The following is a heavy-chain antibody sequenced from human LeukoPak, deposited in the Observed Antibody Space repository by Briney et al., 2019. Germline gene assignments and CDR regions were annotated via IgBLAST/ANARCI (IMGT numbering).Heavy chain of an antibody. D-gene: IGHD3-16*01. CDR2: IRSKTDGGTI. V-gene: IGHV3-15*07. CDR1: GFTFSSYG. CDR3: TTDRRGLPDY. Sequence: GRSLRLSCAASGFTFSSYGMHWVRQAPGKGLEWVGRIRSKTDGGTIDYAAPVKGRFTISRNDSKNTLYLQMNSLKTEDTAVYYCTTDRRGLPDYWGQGTLVTVSS. J-gene: IGHJ4*02.